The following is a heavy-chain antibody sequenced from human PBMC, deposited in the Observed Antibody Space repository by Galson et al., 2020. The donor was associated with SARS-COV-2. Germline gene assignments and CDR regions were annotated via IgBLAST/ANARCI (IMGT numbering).Heavy chain of an antibody. Sequence: SQASETLSLTCAVHGGSFSGYYWTWIRQPPGKGLEWIGEINDSGSTDYNPSLKSRVTISVDTSKNQFSLNLNSVTAADTALYYCARGSYWFHLLSWGQGTLVTVSS. CDR2: INDSGST. D-gene: IGHD3-10*01. CDR1: GGSFSGYY. J-gene: IGHJ5*02. CDR3: ARGSYWFHLLS. V-gene: IGHV4-34*01.